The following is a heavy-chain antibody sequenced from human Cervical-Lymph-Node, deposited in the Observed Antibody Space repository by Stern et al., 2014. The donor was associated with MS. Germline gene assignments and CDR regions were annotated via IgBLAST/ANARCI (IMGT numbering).Heavy chain of an antibody. CDR1: GGSFSGYY. Sequence: QVQLQQWGAGLLKPSETLSLTCAVYGGSFSGYYWSWIRQPPGKGLEWIGEINHSGSTNYNPSLKSRVTISVDTSKNQFSLKLSSVTAADTAVYYCARRGGYYDIFFHPRYYYGMDVWGQGTTVTVSS. CDR2: INHSGST. D-gene: IGHD3-9*01. CDR3: ARRGGYYDIFFHPRYYYGMDV. J-gene: IGHJ6*02. V-gene: IGHV4-34*01.